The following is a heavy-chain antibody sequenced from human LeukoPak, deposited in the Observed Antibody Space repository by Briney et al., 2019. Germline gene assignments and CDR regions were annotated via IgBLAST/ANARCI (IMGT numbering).Heavy chain of an antibody. D-gene: IGHD6-13*01. CDR3: ARQGSSWFDY. J-gene: IGHJ4*02. CDR1: GYNFTNYW. CDR2: IYPGDSDT. Sequence: GESLKISCKGSGYNFTNYWIAWVRQMPGKGLEWMGIIYPGDSDTRYSPSFQGQVTISADKPISTAYLQWSSLKASDTAMYYCARQGSSWFDYWGQGTLVTVSS. V-gene: IGHV5-51*04.